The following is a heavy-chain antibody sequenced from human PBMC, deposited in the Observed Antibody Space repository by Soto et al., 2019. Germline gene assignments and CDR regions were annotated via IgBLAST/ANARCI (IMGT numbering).Heavy chain of an antibody. J-gene: IGHJ4*02. Sequence: PSETLSLTCTVSGGSISSGCYYWSWLRQHPGTGLEWIGYISYSGSNYYNPSLKSRVTISVDTSKNQLSLIPNSVDSPREEDTAVYYCASWGGIASPAYDGSLAPYDYWGKGTLVTVSS. CDR3: ASWGGIASPAYDGSLAPYDY. D-gene: IGHD6-13*01. CDR1: GGSISSGCYY. V-gene: IGHV4-31*03. CDR2: ISYSGSN.